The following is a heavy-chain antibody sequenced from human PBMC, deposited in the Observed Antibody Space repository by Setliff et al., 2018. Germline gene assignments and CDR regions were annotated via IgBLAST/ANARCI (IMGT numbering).Heavy chain of an antibody. J-gene: IGHJ4*02. Sequence: PSETLSLTCTVSGDSINDYYWSWIRQPPGKGLEWIGYAFFTGDTDYNPSLGSRVTISLDRSKTQFSLKLSSVTAADTAVYYCARGGVTAVWDLTDWGQGTLVTVSS. V-gene: IGHV4-59*01. CDR3: ARGGVTAVWDLTD. CDR1: GDSINDYY. D-gene: IGHD2-21*02. CDR2: AFFTGDT.